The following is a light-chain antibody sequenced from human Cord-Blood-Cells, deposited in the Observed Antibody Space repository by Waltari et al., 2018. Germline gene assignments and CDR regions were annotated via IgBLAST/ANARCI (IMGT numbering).Light chain of an antibody. Sequence: DIVMTQSPDSLAVSLGERATINCKSRQSVLYSSNNKNYLAWYQQKPGHPPKLLIYWASTRESGVPDRFSGRGSGTDFTLTISSLQAEDVAVYYCQQYYSTPYTFGQGTKLEIK. J-gene: IGKJ2*01. V-gene: IGKV4-1*01. CDR1: QSVLYSSNNKNY. CDR3: QQYYSTPYT. CDR2: WAS.